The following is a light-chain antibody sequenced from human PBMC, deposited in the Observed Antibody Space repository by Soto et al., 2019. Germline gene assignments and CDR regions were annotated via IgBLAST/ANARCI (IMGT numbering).Light chain of an antibody. CDR3: NSYAGSNNSV. CDR1: SSDVGGYNY. Sequence: QSALTQPPSASGSPGQSVTISCTGTSSDVGGYNYVSWYQQHPGKAPKLMIYEVSKRPSGVPDRFSGSKSGNTASLTVSGLHAEDEADYYCNSYAGSNNSVFGGRTKLTVL. J-gene: IGLJ3*02. CDR2: EVS. V-gene: IGLV2-8*01.